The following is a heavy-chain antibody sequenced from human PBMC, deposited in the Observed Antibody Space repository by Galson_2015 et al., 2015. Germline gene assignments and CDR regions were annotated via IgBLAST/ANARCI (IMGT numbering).Heavy chain of an antibody. CDR2: IYPGDSDT. J-gene: IGHJ4*02. D-gene: IGHD2-15*01. V-gene: IGHV5-51*01. CDR1: GYSFATYW. Sequence: QSGAEVKKPGESLKISCKGSGYSFATYWIGWVRQMPGKGLEWMGIIYPGDSDTRYSPSFQGQASIPADKSISTAYLQWSSLRASDTAMYYCARRSTDCSGGSCWFFDFWGQGTLVTVSS. CDR3: ARRSTDCSGGSCWFFDF.